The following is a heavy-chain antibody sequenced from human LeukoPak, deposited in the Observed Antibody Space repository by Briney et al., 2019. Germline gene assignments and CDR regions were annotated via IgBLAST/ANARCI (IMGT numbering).Heavy chain of an antibody. CDR3: ATDGQSSGWYGFDY. CDR2: ITSPVGHI. CDR1: GFTFSTYS. D-gene: IGHD6-19*01. Sequence: GSLRLSCAASGFTFSTYSMNWVRQAPGKGLEWVASITSPVGHIYYAGSLKGRITISRDNAKSSLYLQMNSLRAEDTAVYYCATDGQSSGWYGFDYWGQGTLVTVSS. J-gene: IGHJ4*02. V-gene: IGHV3-21*01.